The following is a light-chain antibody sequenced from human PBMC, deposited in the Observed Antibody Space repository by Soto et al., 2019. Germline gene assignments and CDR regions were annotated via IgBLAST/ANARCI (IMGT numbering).Light chain of an antibody. V-gene: IGKV3-15*01. CDR2: GAS. CDR3: HQYDDWPLFT. CDR1: QSVSNR. Sequence: IVLTQSPATLSVSPGERATLSCRASQSVSNRLAWYQQKPGQAPRLLIYGASTRATGIPARFSGSGSGTEITLTNSSLQSKDFAVYYCHQYDDWPLFTFGPGTKVDIK. J-gene: IGKJ3*01.